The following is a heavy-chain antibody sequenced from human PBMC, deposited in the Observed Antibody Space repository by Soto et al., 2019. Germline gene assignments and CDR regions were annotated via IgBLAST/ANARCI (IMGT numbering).Heavy chain of an antibody. CDR3: ASGLLLWFGSQAPLDY. CDR2: ISSSSSYI. J-gene: IGHJ4*02. Sequence: GGSLRLSCAASGFTFSSYSMNWVRQAPGKGLEWVSSISSSSSYIYYADSVKGRFTISRDNAKYSLYLQMNSLRAEDTAVYYCASGLLLWFGSQAPLDYWGQGTLVTVSS. D-gene: IGHD3-10*01. CDR1: GFTFSSYS. V-gene: IGHV3-21*01.